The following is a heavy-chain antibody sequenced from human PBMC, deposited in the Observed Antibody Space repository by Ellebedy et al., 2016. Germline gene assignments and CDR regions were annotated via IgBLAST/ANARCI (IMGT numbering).Heavy chain of an antibody. Sequence: GESLKISCAASGFTFSSYSMNWVRQAPGKGLEWVSSISSSSSYIYYADSVKGRFTISRDNAKNSLYLQMNSLRAEDTAVYYCARYYYGSGTGDYFDYWGQGTLVTVSS. CDR1: GFTFSSYS. V-gene: IGHV3-21*01. CDR2: ISSSSSYI. J-gene: IGHJ4*02. D-gene: IGHD3-10*01. CDR3: ARYYYGSGTGDYFDY.